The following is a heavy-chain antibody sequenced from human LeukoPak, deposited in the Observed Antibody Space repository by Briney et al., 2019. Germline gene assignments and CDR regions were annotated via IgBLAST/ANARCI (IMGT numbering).Heavy chain of an antibody. V-gene: IGHV4-4*07. Sequence: SETLSLTCTVSGGSISRYYWTWIRQPAGKGLEWIGHIFTTGPGSYNPSLRSRVTISRDTSKNEFSLSLNSVTAADTAVYYCAGSWNAERSFDPWGQGTLVTVSS. CDR3: AGSWNAERSFDP. D-gene: IGHD1-1*01. J-gene: IGHJ5*02. CDR1: GGSISRYY. CDR2: IFTTGPG.